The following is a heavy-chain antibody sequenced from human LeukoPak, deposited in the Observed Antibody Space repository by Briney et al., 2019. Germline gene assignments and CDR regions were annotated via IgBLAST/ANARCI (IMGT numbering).Heavy chain of an antibody. D-gene: IGHD3-16*01. Sequence: GGSLRLSCAASGFIFSNYGMSWVRQAPGKGLEWVAVISYDGSNKYYADSVKGRFTISRDNSKNTLYLQMNSLRAEDTAVYYCAKDSPPTRRGTYYYYYMDVWGKGTTVTVSS. CDR1: GFIFSNYG. V-gene: IGHV3-30*18. J-gene: IGHJ6*03. CDR3: AKDSPPTRRGTYYYYYMDV. CDR2: ISYDGSNK.